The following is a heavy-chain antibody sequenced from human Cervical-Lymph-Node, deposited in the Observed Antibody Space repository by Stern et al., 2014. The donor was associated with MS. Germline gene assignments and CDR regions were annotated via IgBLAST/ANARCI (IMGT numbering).Heavy chain of an antibody. Sequence: VQLVESGGGVVQHGRSLRLSCAASGFIFSNYAMHWVRQPPGEGLEGVAVVSSDGANTYFADPVKGRFTISRDNSKNTLYLQMNSLKIEDTAIYYCASQIWGQGTMVTVSS. V-gene: IGHV3-30*01. CDR3: ASQI. J-gene: IGHJ3*02. CDR2: VSSDGANT. CDR1: GFIFSNYA.